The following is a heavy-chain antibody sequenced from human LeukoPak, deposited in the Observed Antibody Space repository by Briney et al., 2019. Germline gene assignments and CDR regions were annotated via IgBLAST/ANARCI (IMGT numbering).Heavy chain of an antibody. J-gene: IGHJ4*02. Sequence: PSETLSLTCAVYGGSFSSYYWSWIGQPPGKWLEWIGEINHSGSTNYNPSLKSRVTISVDTSKNQFSLKLSSVTAADTAVYYCARGVVIAPQTFDYWGQGTLVTVSS. D-gene: IGHD2-21*01. CDR1: GGSFSSYY. CDR3: ARGVVIAPQTFDY. V-gene: IGHV4-34*01. CDR2: INHSGST.